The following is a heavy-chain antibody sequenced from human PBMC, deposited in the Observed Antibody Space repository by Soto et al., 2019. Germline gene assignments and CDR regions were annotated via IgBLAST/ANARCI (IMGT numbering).Heavy chain of an antibody. CDR3: ARDKGLCSSASCPNKIYHFAMDV. CDR2: IGTAGDT. Sequence: DVQLVESGGGLVQPGGSLRLSCAASGFAFSMYDMHWVRQVAGKGLEWVSAIGTAGDTLYAGSVKGRFSASRENAKNSLYLQMNSLRAGDTALYYCARDKGLCSSASCPNKIYHFAMDVWGLGTTVIVSS. CDR1: GFAFSMYD. D-gene: IGHD2-2*01. V-gene: IGHV3-13*01. J-gene: IGHJ6*02.